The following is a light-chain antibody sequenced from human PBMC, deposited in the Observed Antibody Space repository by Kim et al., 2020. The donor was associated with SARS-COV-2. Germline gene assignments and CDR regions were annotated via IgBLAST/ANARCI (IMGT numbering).Light chain of an antibody. V-gene: IGKV3-20*01. CDR2: GAS. Sequence: SPREIATRSWRDSQSVTSNYLAWYQQKPGQAPRLLIYGASNRATGIPGRFSGSGSGTDFTLTISSLEPEDFAVFYCHQYGSSPQTFGQGTKVDIK. J-gene: IGKJ1*01. CDR3: HQYGSSPQT. CDR1: QSVTSNY.